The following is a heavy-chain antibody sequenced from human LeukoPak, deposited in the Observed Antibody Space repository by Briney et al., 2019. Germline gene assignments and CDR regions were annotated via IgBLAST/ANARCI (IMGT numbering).Heavy chain of an antibody. D-gene: IGHD3-9*01. CDR2: FDPEDGET. J-gene: IGHJ4*02. Sequence: ASVKVSCKVSGYTLTELSMHWVRQAPGKGLEWIGGFDPEDGETIYAQKFQGRVTMTEDTSTDTAYMELGSLRSEDTAVYYCAPQYYDILTGYYSVHYWGQGTLVTVSS. V-gene: IGHV1-24*01. CDR3: APQYYDILTGYYSVHY. CDR1: GYTLTELS.